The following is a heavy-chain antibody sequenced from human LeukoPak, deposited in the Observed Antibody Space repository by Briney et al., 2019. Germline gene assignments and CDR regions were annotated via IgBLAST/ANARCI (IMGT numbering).Heavy chain of an antibody. J-gene: IGHJ3*02. CDR3: ARHLALRDAFNI. CDR1: GYSFSSYC. CDR2: IYPGDSDT. V-gene: IGHV5-51*01. Sequence: GESLRISCKGSGYSFSSYCIGWVRQMPGKGLEWMEIIYPGDSDTRYSPSFQGQVTISADKSISTAYLQWSSLKASDTAMYYCARHLALRDAFNIWGQGTMVTVSS.